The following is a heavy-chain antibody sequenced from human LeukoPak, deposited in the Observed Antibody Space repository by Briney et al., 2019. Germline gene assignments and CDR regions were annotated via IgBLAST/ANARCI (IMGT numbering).Heavy chain of an antibody. V-gene: IGHV3-64*02. J-gene: IGHJ4*02. D-gene: IGHD2-15*01. CDR2: ISSNGGST. Sequence: PGGSLRLSCAASGFTFSSYAMHWVRQAPGKGLEYVSAISSNGGSTYYADSMKGRFSISRDNAKNSLYLQMNSLRAEDTALYHCARVSCSGGSCYFDYWGQGALVTVSS. CDR3: ARVSCSGGSCYFDY. CDR1: GFTFSSYA.